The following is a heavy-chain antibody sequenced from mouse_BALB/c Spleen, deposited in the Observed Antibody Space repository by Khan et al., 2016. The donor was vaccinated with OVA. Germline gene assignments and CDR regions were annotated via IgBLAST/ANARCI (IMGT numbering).Heavy chain of an antibody. Sequence: QIQLVQSGPELKKPGETVKISCKASGYTFTNYGMNWVKQAPGKGLKWMGWINTYTGEQTYADDFKGRFAFSLETSASTAYLQINNLTNEDTATYFCARSNGNYWFACGGQGTLVTVSA. J-gene: IGHJ3*01. CDR3: ARSNGNYWFAC. D-gene: IGHD2-1*01. CDR2: INTYTGEQ. V-gene: IGHV9-3-1*01. CDR1: GYTFTNYG.